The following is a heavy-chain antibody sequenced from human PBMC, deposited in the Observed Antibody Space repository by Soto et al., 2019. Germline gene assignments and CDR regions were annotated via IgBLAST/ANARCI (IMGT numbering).Heavy chain of an antibody. CDR3: ARNSAAGNHYYYYGMDV. Sequence: GASVKVSCKASGYTFTSYGISWVRQAPGQGLEWMGWISAYNGNTNYAQKLQGRVTMTTDTSTSTAYMELRSLRSDDTAVYYCARNSAAGNHYYYYGMDVCGQGTTVTVFS. V-gene: IGHV1-18*04. D-gene: IGHD6-13*01. CDR1: GYTFTSYG. CDR2: ISAYNGNT. J-gene: IGHJ6*02.